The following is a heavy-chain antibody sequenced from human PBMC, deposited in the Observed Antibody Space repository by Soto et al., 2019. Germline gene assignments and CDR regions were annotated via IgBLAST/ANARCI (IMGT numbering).Heavy chain of an antibody. CDR1: GYSFTDYH. CDR3: ARGDSTDCSNGVCSLFYNYDMDV. Sequence: ASVKVSCKASGYSFTDYHIHWMRQAPGQGLEWLGRINPKSGGTSTAQKFQGWVTMTTDTSISTASMELTRLTSDDTAIYYCARGDSTDCSNGVCSLFYNYDMDVWGQGTTVTVSS. J-gene: IGHJ6*02. D-gene: IGHD2-8*01. V-gene: IGHV1-2*04. CDR2: INPKSGGT.